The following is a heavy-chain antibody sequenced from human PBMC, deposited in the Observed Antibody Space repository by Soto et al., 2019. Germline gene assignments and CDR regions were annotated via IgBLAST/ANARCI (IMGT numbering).Heavy chain of an antibody. D-gene: IGHD1-1*01. J-gene: IGHJ4*02. Sequence: GGSLRLSCAGSGFTFSSYSMNWVRQAPGKGLEWVSSISSNSNYIYNADSVKGRFTISRDNARNSLFLQMHSLRAEDTAVYYCAKSVYNWNDGFFDYWGQGTLVTVSS. V-gene: IGHV3-21*01. CDR3: AKSVYNWNDGFFDY. CDR2: ISSNSNYI. CDR1: GFTFSSYS.